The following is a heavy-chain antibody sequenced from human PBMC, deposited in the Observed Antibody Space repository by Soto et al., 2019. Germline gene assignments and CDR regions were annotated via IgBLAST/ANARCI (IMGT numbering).Heavy chain of an antibody. CDR1: GFSLSTSGVG. CDR3: AHAKGALYDYVWGSYHRPDNPYFDY. CDR2: IYWDDDK. D-gene: IGHD3-16*02. V-gene: IGHV2-5*02. J-gene: IGHJ4*02. Sequence: QITLKESGPTLVKPTQTLTLTCTFSGFSLSTSGVGVGWIRQPPGKALEWLALIYWDDDKRYSPSLKSRLTITKDTSKNQVVLTMTNMDPVDTATYCCAHAKGALYDYVWGSYHRPDNPYFDYWGQGTLVTVSS.